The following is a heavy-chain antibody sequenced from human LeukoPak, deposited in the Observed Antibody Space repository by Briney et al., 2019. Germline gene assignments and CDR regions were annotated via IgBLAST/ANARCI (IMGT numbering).Heavy chain of an antibody. V-gene: IGHV1-2*02. J-gene: IGHJ5*02. CDR3: ARGGYDFWSGYSPYNWSDP. Sequence: ASVKVSCKASGYTFTGYYMHWVRQAPGQGLEWMGWINPNSGGTNYAQKFQGRVTMTRDTSISTAYMELSRLRSDDTAVYYCARGGYDFWSGYSPYNWSDPWGQGTLVTVSS. CDR1: GYTFTGYY. D-gene: IGHD3-3*01. CDR2: INPNSGGT.